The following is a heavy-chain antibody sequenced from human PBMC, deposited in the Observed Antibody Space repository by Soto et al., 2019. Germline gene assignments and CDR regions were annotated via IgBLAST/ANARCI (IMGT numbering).Heavy chain of an antibody. Sequence: GESLKISCKGSGYSFTSYWISWVRQMPGKGLEWMGRIDPSDSCTNYSPSFQGHVTISADKSISTAYLQWSSLKASDTAMYYCARRRGTYSREFDYWGQGTLVTVSS. CDR1: GYSFTSYW. CDR3: ARRRGTYSREFDY. V-gene: IGHV5-10-1*01. D-gene: IGHD6-13*01. CDR2: IDPSDSCT. J-gene: IGHJ4*02.